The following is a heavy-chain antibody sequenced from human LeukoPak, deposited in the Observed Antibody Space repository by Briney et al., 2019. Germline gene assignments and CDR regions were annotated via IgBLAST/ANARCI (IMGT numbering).Heavy chain of an antibody. CDR3: ANIWSYYCFDY. V-gene: IGHV3-23*01. CDR1: GFTFSGYA. D-gene: IGHD1-26*01. Sequence: GGSLRLSCAASGFTFSGYAMIWVRQAPGKGLEWVSTFGATGNTFYADSVKGRFTISRDNSKNTLYLQMNSLRAEDTAVYYCANIWSYYCFDYWGQGTLVTVSS. CDR2: FGATGNT. J-gene: IGHJ4*02.